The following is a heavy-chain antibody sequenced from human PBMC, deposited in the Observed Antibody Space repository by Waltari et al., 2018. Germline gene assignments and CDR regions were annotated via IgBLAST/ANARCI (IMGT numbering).Heavy chain of an antibody. D-gene: IGHD6-19*01. V-gene: IGHV3-66*01. Sequence: EVQLVESGGGLVQPGGSLRLSCAASGFIVSNTYMSWVRQAPGKGLEWVSVIYGGVRTQYADSVKSSVTISRDFSKNTLFLQMNTLRAEDTAVYYCARGIAVTDHGGVNGGQGTLVIVSS. CDR3: ARGIAVTDHGGVN. CDR2: IYGGVRT. J-gene: IGHJ4*02. CDR1: GFIVSNTY.